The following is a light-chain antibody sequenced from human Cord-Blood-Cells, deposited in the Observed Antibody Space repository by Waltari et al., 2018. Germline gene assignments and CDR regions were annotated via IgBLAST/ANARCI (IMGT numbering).Light chain of an antibody. V-gene: IGLV1-44*01. CDR2: SNK. Sequence: QSVLTQPPSASGTPGQRVTISCSGSSSNIGSNTVNWYQQLPGTAPKLLIYSNKRRPSGVPDRFSGSKSGTSASLAISGLQSEDEADYYCCSYAGSYTYVVFGGGTKLTVL. CDR3: CSYAGSYTYVV. CDR1: SSNIGSNT. J-gene: IGLJ2*01.